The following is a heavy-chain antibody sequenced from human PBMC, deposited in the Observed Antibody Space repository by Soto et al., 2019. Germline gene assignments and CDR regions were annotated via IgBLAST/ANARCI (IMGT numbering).Heavy chain of an antibody. J-gene: IGHJ4*02. V-gene: IGHV3-7*01. D-gene: IGHD6-6*01. CDR1: GFTFSNYW. CDR3: ARDEGPEYDRINDY. CDR2: IKHDGSGT. Sequence: GGSLRLSCAASGFTFSNYWMSWVRQAPGKGLEWVANIKHDGSGTFYVDSVKGRFTISRDNAKKSMYLQMNSLRVEDTAVYFCARDEGPEYDRINDYWGQGTLVTVSS.